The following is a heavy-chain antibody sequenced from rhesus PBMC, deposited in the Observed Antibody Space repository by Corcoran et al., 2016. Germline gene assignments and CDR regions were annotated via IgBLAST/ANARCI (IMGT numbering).Heavy chain of an antibody. CDR3: ARGPPYYYDSGYYVPEYFEF. D-gene: IGHD3-28*01. V-gene: IGHV4-106*01. Sequence: QVQLQESGPGVVKPSETLSLTCAVSGGSISDDYYWSWIRQPPGKGLEWIGYIYGSGGGTNYNPSLSHRVNSSIDTSKTQFSLKLSSVPAADTDVYYCARGPPYYYDSGYYVPEYFEFWGQGALVTVSS. CDR2: IYGSGGGT. CDR1: GGSISDDYY. J-gene: IGHJ1*01.